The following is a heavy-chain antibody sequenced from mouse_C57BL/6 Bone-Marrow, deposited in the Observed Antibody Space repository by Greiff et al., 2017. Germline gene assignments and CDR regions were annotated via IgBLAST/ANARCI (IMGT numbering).Heavy chain of an antibody. CDR2: ISSGGSYT. V-gene: IGHV5-6*01. Sequence: EVQLVESGGDLVKPGGSLKLSCAASGFTFSSYGMSWVRQTPDKRLEWVATISSGGSYTYYPDSVKGRFTISRDNAKNTLYLQMSSLKSEDTAMYYCARRGFAYWGQGTLVTVSA. J-gene: IGHJ3*01. CDR3: ARRGFAY. CDR1: GFTFSSYG.